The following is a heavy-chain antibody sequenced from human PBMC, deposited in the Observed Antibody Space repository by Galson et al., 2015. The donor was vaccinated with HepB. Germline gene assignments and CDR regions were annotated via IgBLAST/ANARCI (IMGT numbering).Heavy chain of an antibody. CDR3: ARVGLDYDFWSGYTPPYYMDV. CDR1: GGSISSGDYY. V-gene: IGHV4-30-4*01. Sequence: QVQLQESGPGLVKPSETLSLTCTVSGGSISSGDYYWSWIRQPPGKGLEWIGHMYYSGSTYYNPSLKSRVAISRDTSKNQLSLELRSVTAADTAVYYCARVGLDYDFWSGYTPPYYMDVWGKGTTVTVSS. D-gene: IGHD3-3*01. CDR2: MYYSGST. J-gene: IGHJ6*03.